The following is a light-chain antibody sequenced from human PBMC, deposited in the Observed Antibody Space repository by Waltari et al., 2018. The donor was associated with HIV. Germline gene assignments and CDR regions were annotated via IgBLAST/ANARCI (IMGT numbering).Light chain of an antibody. CDR2: DAS. CDR1: QSVSSY. Sequence: IVLTQSPATLSSSPGERATLSCRASQSVSSYLAWYKQKPGQAPRLLIYDASNRATGIPARFSGSGSGTDFTLTISSLEPEDFAIYYCQQRSNWPITFGQGTRLDIK. J-gene: IGKJ5*01. V-gene: IGKV3-11*01. CDR3: QQRSNWPIT.